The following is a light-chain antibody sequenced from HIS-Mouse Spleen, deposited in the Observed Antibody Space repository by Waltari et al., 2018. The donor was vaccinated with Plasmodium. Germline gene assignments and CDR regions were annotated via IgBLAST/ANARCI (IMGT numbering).Light chain of an antibody. Sequence: SYELTQPPSVSVSPGQTARITCSGDALPKQYAYWYQQKPGQAPVLVIYKDSERPSGMPERFSGASSVTTVTLTISGVQAEDEADYYCQSADSSGTPNWVFGGGTKLTVL. CDR2: KDS. J-gene: IGLJ3*02. CDR1: ALPKQY. CDR3: QSADSSGTPNWV. V-gene: IGLV3-25*03.